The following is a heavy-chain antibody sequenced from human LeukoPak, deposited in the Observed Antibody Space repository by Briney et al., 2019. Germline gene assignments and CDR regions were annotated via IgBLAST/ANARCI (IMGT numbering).Heavy chain of an antibody. D-gene: IGHD6-19*01. J-gene: IGHJ3*02. CDR3: AKEVDSSGWSVAFDI. Sequence: GGSLRLSCAASGFTFSSYAMRWVGQAPGKGREGVSAISGSGGSKYYADSVKGRFTISRDNSKNTLYLQMNSLRAEDTAVYYCAKEVDSSGWSVAFDIWGQGTMVTVSS. V-gene: IGHV3-23*01. CDR2: ISGSGGSK. CDR1: GFTFSSYA.